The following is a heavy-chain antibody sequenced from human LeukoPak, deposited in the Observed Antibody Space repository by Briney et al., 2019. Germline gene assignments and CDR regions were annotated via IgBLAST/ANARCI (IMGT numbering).Heavy chain of an antibody. D-gene: IGHD2-2*01. J-gene: IGHJ3*01. Sequence: GGSLRLSCAASGPTFGNYAFQWVRQAPSRGLEWMAAISYDGRSEYYADSVKGRFTISSDISKGTLYLQKNSLRAEDTAVYYCARPEMVFSTSDAFDVWGQGTTVTVSS. CDR2: ISYDGRSE. V-gene: IGHV3-30*01. CDR3: ARPEMVFSTSDAFDV. CDR1: GPTFGNYA.